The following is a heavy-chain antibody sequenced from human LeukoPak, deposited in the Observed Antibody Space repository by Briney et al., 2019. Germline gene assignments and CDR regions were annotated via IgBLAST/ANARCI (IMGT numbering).Heavy chain of an antibody. J-gene: IGHJ4*02. CDR1: GFTFSSYW. CDR3: AKARRLFYYGSGSYPGYFDY. CDR2: IKQDGSEK. D-gene: IGHD3-10*01. Sequence: PGGSLRLSCAASGFTFSSYWMSWVRQAPGKGLEWVANIKQDGSEKYHVDSVKGRFTISRDYAKNSLYLQMNSLRAEDTAVYYCAKARRLFYYGSGSYPGYFDYWGQGTLVTVSS. V-gene: IGHV3-7*01.